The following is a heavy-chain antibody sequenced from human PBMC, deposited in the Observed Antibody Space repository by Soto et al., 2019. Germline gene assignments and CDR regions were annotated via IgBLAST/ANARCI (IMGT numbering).Heavy chain of an antibody. CDR1: GYTFSDYY. Sequence: PGGSLRLSCAASGYTFSDYYMSWIRQAPGKGLEWISYIDTSGTKIYYADSVKGRFTITRDNAKNSLYLEMNSLRDEDTAVYYWASHYDMWSGYLSPVDYWGQGTLVPVSS. CDR2: IDTSGTKI. D-gene: IGHD3-3*01. CDR3: ASHYDMWSGYLSPVDY. V-gene: IGHV3-11*01. J-gene: IGHJ4*02.